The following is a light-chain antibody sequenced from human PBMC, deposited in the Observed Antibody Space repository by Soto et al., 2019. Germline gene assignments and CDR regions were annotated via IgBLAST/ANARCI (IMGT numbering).Light chain of an antibody. CDR2: EVS. Sequence: QSVLTQPASVSGSPGQSITISCAGTTSDIGANNFVSWYQQRPGKAPKVIIYEVSNRPAGVSYRFSGSKSGTAASLTISGLQTEDEADYFCFSFTTDWTHVFGTGTKVTVL. J-gene: IGLJ1*01. CDR1: TSDIGANNF. CDR3: FSFTTDWTHV. V-gene: IGLV2-14*01.